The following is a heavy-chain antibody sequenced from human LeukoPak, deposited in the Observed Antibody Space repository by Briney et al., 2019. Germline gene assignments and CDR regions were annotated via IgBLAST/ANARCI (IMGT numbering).Heavy chain of an antibody. D-gene: IGHD4-17*01. CDR1: GFTFTYYW. J-gene: IGHJ4*02. CDR3: ANDDFGASGLPDY. CDR2: INGDGSST. Sequence: PGGSLRLSCAASGFTFTYYWMHWVRQAPGKGLVWVARINGDGSSTNYADSVKGRFTTSRDNAKNTLYLRMNSLRAEDTAVYYCANDDFGASGLPDYWGQGTLVTVSS. V-gene: IGHV3-74*01.